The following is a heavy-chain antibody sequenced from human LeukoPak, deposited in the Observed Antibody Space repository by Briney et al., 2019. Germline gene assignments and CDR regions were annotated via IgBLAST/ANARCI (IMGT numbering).Heavy chain of an antibody. CDR2: IKQDGSEK. V-gene: IGHV3-7*01. J-gene: IGHJ3*02. Sequence: GGSLRLSCAASGFTFSSYWMSWVRQAPGKGLEWVANIKQDGSEKYYVDSVKGRFTISRDNAKNSLYLQMNSLRAEDTAVYYWARDPPYCSSPSCYGWGGPPTKYVFDTGGKGTMVPVSS. CDR3: ARDPPYCSSPSCYGWGGPPTKYVFDT. CDR1: GFTFSSYW. D-gene: IGHD2-2*01.